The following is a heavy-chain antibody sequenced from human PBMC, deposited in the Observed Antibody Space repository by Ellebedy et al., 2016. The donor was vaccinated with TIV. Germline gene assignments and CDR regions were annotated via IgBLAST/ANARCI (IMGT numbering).Heavy chain of an antibody. CDR3: ARSPRQLWLDY. D-gene: IGHD5-18*01. CDR2: INAGNGNT. CDR1: RYTFTSYA. V-gene: IGHV1-3*01. J-gene: IGHJ4*02. Sequence: AASVKVSCKASRYTFTSYAMHWVRQPPGQRLEWMGWINAGNGNTKYSQKFQGRVTITRDTSASTAYMELSSLRSEDTAVYYCARSPRQLWLDYWGQGTLVTVSS.